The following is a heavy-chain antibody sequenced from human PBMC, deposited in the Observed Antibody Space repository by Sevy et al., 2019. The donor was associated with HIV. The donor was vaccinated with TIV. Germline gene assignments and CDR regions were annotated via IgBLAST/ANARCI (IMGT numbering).Heavy chain of an antibody. Sequence: GGSLRLSCAASGFTFSDYYMSWIRQAPGKGLEWVSYISSSGSTIYYADSVKGPFTISRDNAKNSLYLQMNSLRAEDTAVYYCARSSSTVGASTGDYPLAYWGQGTLVSDSS. CDR1: GFTFSDYY. CDR2: ISSSGSTI. CDR3: ARSSSTVGASTGDYPLAY. V-gene: IGHV3-11*01. D-gene: IGHD2-2*01. J-gene: IGHJ4*02.